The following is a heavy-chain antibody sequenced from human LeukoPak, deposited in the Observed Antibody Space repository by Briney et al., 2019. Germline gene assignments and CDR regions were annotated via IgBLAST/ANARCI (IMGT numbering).Heavy chain of an antibody. J-gene: IGHJ6*02. CDR1: GFTSTTYW. V-gene: IGHV3-74*01. Sequence: GGSLRLSCAASGFTSTTYWMHWVRQAPGKGLVWVSHINSDGSITSYADSVKGRFTISRDNAKNTLYLQMNSLRAEDTAVYYCARDAVDTANAVWGQGTTVTVSS. CDR3: ARDAVDTANAV. D-gene: IGHD5-18*01. CDR2: INSDGSIT.